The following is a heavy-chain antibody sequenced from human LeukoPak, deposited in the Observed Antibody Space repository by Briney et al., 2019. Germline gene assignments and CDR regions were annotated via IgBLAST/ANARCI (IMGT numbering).Heavy chain of an antibody. CDR3: ARDGGYDILTGYPSDY. D-gene: IGHD3-9*01. J-gene: IGHJ4*02. V-gene: IGHV3-74*01. CDR1: GFTFSSYW. Sequence: GGSLRLSCAASGFTFSSYWMHWVRQAPGKGLVWVSRINSDGSSTSYADSVKGRFTISRDNAKNTLYLQMNSLRAGDTAVYYCARDGGYDILTGYPSDYWGQGTLVTVSS. CDR2: INSDGSST.